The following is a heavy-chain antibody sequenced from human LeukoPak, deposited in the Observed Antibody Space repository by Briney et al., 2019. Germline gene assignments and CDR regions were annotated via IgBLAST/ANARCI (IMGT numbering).Heavy chain of an antibody. D-gene: IGHD3-10*01. CDR1: GGSISSGGYY. CDR2: IYYSGST. Sequence: SETLSLTCTVSGGSISSGGYYWSWIRQHPGKGLEWIGYIYYSGSTCYNPSLKSRVTISVDTSKNQFSLKLSSVTAADTAVYYCARARRGRFDYWGQGTLVTVSS. V-gene: IGHV4-31*03. CDR3: ARARRGRFDY. J-gene: IGHJ4*02.